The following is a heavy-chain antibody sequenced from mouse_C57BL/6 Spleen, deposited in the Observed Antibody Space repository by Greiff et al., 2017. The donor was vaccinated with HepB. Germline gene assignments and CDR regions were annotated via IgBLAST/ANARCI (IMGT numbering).Heavy chain of an antibody. CDR1: GFTFSSYA. Sequence: EVQLVESGEGLVKPGGSLKLSCAASGFTFSSYAMSWVRQTPEKRLEWVAYISSGGDYIYYADTVKGRFPISRDNARNTLYLQMSSLKSEDTAMYYCTRDGVYYAMDYWGQGTSVTVSS. J-gene: IGHJ4*01. CDR2: ISSGGDYI. D-gene: IGHD1-3*01. V-gene: IGHV5-9-1*02. CDR3: TRDGVYYAMDY.